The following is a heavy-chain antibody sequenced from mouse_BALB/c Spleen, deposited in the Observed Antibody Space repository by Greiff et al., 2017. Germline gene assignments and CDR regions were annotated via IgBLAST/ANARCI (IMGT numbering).Heavy chain of an antibody. J-gene: IGHJ4*01. D-gene: IGHD5-5*01. CDR2: ISYSGST. Sequence: DVKLQESGPGLVKPSQSLSLTCTVTGYSITSDYAWNWIRQFPGNKLEWMGYISYSGSTSYNPSLKSRISITRDTSKNQFFLQLNSVTTEDTATYYCARRTTSHAMDYWGQGTSVTVSS. CDR1: GYSITSDYA. V-gene: IGHV3-2*02. CDR3: ARRTTSHAMDY.